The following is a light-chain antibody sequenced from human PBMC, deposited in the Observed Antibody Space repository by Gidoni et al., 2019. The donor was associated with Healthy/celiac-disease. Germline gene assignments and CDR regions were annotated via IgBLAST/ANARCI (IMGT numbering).Light chain of an antibody. CDR1: QSVSSY. Sequence: EFALTQSPATLSLSPGERATLSCRASQSVSSYLAWYQQKPGQAPRLLIYDASNRATGIPARFSGSGSGTDFTLTISSLEPEDFAVYYCQQRSNWPRTFGQGTKVEIK. CDR2: DAS. V-gene: IGKV3-11*01. J-gene: IGKJ1*01. CDR3: QQRSNWPRT.